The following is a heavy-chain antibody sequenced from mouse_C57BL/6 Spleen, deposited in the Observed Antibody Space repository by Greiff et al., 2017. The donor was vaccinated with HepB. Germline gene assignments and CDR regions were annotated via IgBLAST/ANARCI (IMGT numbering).Heavy chain of an antibody. D-gene: IGHD1-1*01. V-gene: IGHV1-69*01. J-gene: IGHJ4*01. CDR1: GYTFTSYW. CDR3: AIITTVVGGMGY. Sequence: QVQLQQSGAELVMPGASVKLSCKASGYTFTSYWMHWVKQRPGQGLEWIGEIDPSDSYTNYNQKFKGKSTLTVDKSSSTAYMQLSSLTSEDSAVYYCAIITTVVGGMGYWVKEPQSPSPQ. CDR2: IDPSDSYT.